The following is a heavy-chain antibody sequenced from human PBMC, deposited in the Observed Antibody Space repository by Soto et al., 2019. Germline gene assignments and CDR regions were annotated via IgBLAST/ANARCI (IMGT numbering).Heavy chain of an antibody. V-gene: IGHV3-30*03. J-gene: IGHJ4*02. CDR2: ISYDGSNK. Sequence: GGSLRLSCAASGFIFSSYGMHWVRQAPGKGLEWVAVISYDGSNKYYADSVKGRFTISRDNSKNTLYLQMNSLRAEDTAVYYCVYYYDSSGYWEFDYWGQGTLVTVSS. CDR3: VYYYDSSGYWEFDY. D-gene: IGHD3-22*01. CDR1: GFIFSSYG.